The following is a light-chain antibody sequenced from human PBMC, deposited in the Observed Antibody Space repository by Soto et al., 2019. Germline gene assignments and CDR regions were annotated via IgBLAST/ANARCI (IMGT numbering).Light chain of an antibody. Sequence: LTQPASVSGSPGQSITISCTGTSSDVGGYNYVSWYQQHPGKAPKLMIYEVSNRPSGVSNRFSGSKSGNTASLTISGLQAEDGADYYCSSYTSSSTRGVFGTGTKLTVL. J-gene: IGLJ1*01. CDR3: SSYTSSSTRGV. CDR1: SSDVGGYNY. CDR2: EVS. V-gene: IGLV2-14*01.